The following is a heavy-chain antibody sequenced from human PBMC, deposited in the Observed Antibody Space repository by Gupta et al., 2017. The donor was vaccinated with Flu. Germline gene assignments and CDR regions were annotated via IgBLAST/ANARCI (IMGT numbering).Heavy chain of an antibody. D-gene: IGHD2-15*01. J-gene: IGHJ4*02. V-gene: IGHV1-24*01. CDR2: FDPEDGET. Sequence: QVQLVQSGAAVKKPGDSVKVSCKVSGYTITELSMHWVRQATGKGREWMGGFDPEDGETIYAHSFQGRVTMTEDTSTDTAHMELSSLRSEDTAVYYCATAPGTRSGRICSGGSCYLERTKDAYWGQGTLVTGSS. CDR3: ATAPGTRSGRICSGGSCYLERTKDAY. CDR1: GYTITELS.